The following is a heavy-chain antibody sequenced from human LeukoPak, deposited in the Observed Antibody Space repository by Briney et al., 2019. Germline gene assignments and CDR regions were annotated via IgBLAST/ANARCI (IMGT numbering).Heavy chain of an antibody. CDR1: GGSFSGYY. V-gene: IGHV4-59*10. Sequence: PSETLSLTCAVYGGSFSGYYWSWIRQPAGKGLEWIGRIYTSGSTNYNPSLKSRVTMSVDTSKNQFSLKLSSVTAADTAVYYCARGSEVYDYVWGSYRYEAFDYWGQGTLVTVSS. CDR2: IYTSGST. D-gene: IGHD3-16*02. CDR3: ARGSEVYDYVWGSYRYEAFDY. J-gene: IGHJ4*02.